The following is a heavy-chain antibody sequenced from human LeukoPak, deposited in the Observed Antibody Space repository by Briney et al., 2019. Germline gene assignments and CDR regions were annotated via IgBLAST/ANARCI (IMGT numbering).Heavy chain of an antibody. CDR1: GFTFSSYA. CDR3: AKDERNWNYNLASQTYD. D-gene: IGHD1-7*01. Sequence: SGGSLRLSCAASGFTFSSYAMSWVRQAPGKGLEWVSAISGSGGSTYYADSVKGRFTISRDNSKNTLYLQMSSLRAEDTAVYYCAKDERNWNYNLASQTYDWGQGTLVTVSS. J-gene: IGHJ4*02. V-gene: IGHV3-23*01. CDR2: ISGSGGST.